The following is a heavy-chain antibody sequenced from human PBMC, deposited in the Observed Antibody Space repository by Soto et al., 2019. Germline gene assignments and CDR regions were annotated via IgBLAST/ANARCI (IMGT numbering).Heavy chain of an antibody. J-gene: IGHJ5*02. D-gene: IGHD2-15*01. CDR2: IIPIFGTA. V-gene: IGHV1-69*01. CDR1: GGTFSSYA. CDR3: ARGRSAPYCSGGSCYGTAFDP. Sequence: QVQLVQSGAEVKKPGSSVKVSCKASGGTFSSYAISWVRQAPGQGLEWMGGIIPIFGTANYAQKFQGRVTNTADESTSTAYMELSSLRSEDTALYYCARGRSAPYCSGGSCYGTAFDPWGQGTLVTVSS.